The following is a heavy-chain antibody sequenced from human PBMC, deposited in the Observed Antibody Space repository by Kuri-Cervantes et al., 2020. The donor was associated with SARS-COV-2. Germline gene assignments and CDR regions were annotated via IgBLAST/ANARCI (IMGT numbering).Heavy chain of an antibody. CDR2: IYFSGTT. CDR1: GASLSSADFY. Sequence: SLRLSCTVSGASLSSADFYWSWIRQPPGKGLEWIGYIYFSGTTYYNPSLQSRVTISVDTSKNQFSLKLTSVTVADTAVYYCVSTETGNTNWFDPRGQGTLVTVSS. CDR3: VSTETGNTNWFDP. D-gene: IGHD1-7*01. J-gene: IGHJ5*02. V-gene: IGHV4-30-4*01.